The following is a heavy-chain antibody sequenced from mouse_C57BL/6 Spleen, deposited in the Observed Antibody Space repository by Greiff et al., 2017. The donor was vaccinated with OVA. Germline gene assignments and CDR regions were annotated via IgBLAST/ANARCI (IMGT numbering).Heavy chain of an antibody. Sequence: EVKLMESEGGLVQPGSSMKLSCTASGFTFSDYYMAWVRQVPEKGLEWVANINYDGSSTYYLDSLKSRFIISRDNAKNILYLQMSSLKSEDTATHYCARGVYSNYAMGYRGEGKSETASS. V-gene: IGHV5-16*01. CDR3: ARGVYSNYAMGY. D-gene: IGHD2-5*01. CDR1: GFTFSDYY. CDR2: INYDGSST. J-gene: IGHJ4*01.